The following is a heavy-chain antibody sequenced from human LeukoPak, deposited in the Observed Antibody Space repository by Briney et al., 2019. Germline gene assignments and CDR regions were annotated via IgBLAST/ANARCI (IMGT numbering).Heavy chain of an antibody. Sequence: GGSLRLSCAASGFSFSSYGMHWVRQSPGKGLEWVAVIWYDGSNKYYADSVKGRFTISRDNSKSTLYLQMNSLRAEDTALYYCAKGPSETAMATAFDYWGQGTLVTVSS. CDR3: AKGPSETAMATAFDY. V-gene: IGHV3-33*06. J-gene: IGHJ4*02. CDR1: GFSFSSYG. CDR2: IWYDGSNK. D-gene: IGHD5-18*01.